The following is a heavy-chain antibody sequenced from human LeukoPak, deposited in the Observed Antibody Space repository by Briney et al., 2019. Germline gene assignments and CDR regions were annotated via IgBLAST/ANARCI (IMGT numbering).Heavy chain of an antibody. Sequence: ASVKVSCKASGYTFTSSDISCVRRATGQRLEWMVWMNTHSGNTGYAQKFQGRVTMTRDISTSTAYLELTNLRSEDTATYYCARLSKAYNWDEYYYYYVLNGWGKGTTVIVSS. CDR2: MNTHSGNT. V-gene: IGHV1-8*01. CDR1: GYTFTSSD. J-gene: IGHJ6*03. CDR3: ARLSKAYNWDEYYYYYVLNG. D-gene: IGHD1-1*01.